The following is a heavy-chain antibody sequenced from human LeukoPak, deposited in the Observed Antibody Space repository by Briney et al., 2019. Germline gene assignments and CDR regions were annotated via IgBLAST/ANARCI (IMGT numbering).Heavy chain of an antibody. CDR1: GFTFSSYG. Sequence: GGSLRLSCAASGFTFSSYGMHWVRQAPGKGLEWVAVISYDGNTKYYADSVKGRFTISRDNSKNTLYLQMNSLRAEDTALYYCAKADIVVVTPHYYYYMDVWGKGTTVTISS. CDR2: ISYDGNTK. D-gene: IGHD2-21*02. V-gene: IGHV3-30*18. CDR3: AKADIVVVTPHYYYYMDV. J-gene: IGHJ6*03.